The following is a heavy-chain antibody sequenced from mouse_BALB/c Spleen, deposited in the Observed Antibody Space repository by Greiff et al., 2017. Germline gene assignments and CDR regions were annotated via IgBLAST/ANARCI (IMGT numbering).Heavy chain of an antibody. Sequence: DVKLVESGGGLVQPKGSLKLSCAASGFTFNTYAMNWVRQAPGKGLEWVARIRSKSNNYATYYADSVKDRFTISRDDSQSMLYLQMNNLKTEDTAMYYCVRHQYGLDYWGQGTTLTVSS. J-gene: IGHJ2*01. CDR1: GFTFNTYA. CDR2: IRSKSNNYAT. D-gene: IGHD2-10*02. V-gene: IGHV10-1*02. CDR3: VRHQYGLDY.